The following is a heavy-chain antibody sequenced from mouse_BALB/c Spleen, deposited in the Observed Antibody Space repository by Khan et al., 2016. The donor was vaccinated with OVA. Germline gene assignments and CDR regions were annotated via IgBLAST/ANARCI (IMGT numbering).Heavy chain of an antibody. V-gene: IGHV1S56*01. CDR3: ARWGCNYPSYAMDY. D-gene: IGHD2-1*01. Sequence: QMQLEESGPELVKPGASVRISCKASGYTFASYYIHWVKQRPGQGLEWIGWIYPGNVNTKYNEKFKGMATLTADTSSSTAYMQLSSLTSEDSAVYFCARWGCNYPSYAMDYWGQGTSVTVSS. CDR1: GYTFASYY. J-gene: IGHJ4*01. CDR2: IYPGNVNT.